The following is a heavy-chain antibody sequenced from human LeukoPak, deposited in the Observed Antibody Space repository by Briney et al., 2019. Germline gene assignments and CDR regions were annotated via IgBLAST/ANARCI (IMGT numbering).Heavy chain of an antibody. J-gene: IGHJ4*02. CDR2: TSSSDAGT. CDR1: GFALSSYA. V-gene: IGHV3-23*01. D-gene: IGHD6-19*01. Sequence: PGGSLRLSCAASGFALSSYAMSWVRQAPGKGLEWVSATSSSDAGTYHAESVRGRFTISRDNSKNTLYLQMNSLRADDAAVYYCAKDLVGDRWLEGFDYWGQGTLVTVSS. CDR3: AKDLVGDRWLEGFDY.